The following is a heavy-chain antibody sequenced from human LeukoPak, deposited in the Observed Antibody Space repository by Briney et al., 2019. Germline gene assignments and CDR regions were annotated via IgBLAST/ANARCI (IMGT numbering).Heavy chain of an antibody. CDR3: ARVFTMVRGAFDP. CDR1: GGTFSSYA. Sequence: SVKVSCKASGGTFSSYAISWVRQAPGQGLEWMGGITPIFGTANYAQKFQGRVTITADESTSTAYMELSSLRSEDTAVYYCARVFTMVRGAFDPWGQGTLVTVSS. CDR2: ITPIFGTA. D-gene: IGHD3-10*01. J-gene: IGHJ5*02. V-gene: IGHV1-69*01.